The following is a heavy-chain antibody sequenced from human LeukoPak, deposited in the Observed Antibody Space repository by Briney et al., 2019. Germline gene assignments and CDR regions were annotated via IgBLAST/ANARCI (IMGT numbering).Heavy chain of an antibody. CDR1: GYTFTSYD. D-gene: IGHD1-20*01. J-gene: IGHJ4*02. Sequence: GASVKVSCRASGYTFTSYDINWVRQATGQGLEWMGWMNPNSGNTGYAQKFQDRVTMTRNTSISTAYMELSSLRSEDTAVYYCARKDITGTDHDYWGQGTLVTVSS. CDR2: MNPNSGNT. V-gene: IGHV1-8*01. CDR3: ARKDITGTDHDY.